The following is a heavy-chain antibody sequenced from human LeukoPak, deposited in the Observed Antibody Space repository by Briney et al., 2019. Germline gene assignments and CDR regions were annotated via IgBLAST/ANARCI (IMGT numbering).Heavy chain of an antibody. CDR1: GVTFSSYA. CDR2: VTVSGGGT. D-gene: IGHD6-6*01. V-gene: IGHV3-23*01. J-gene: IGHJ4*02. Sequence: GGSLRLSCAASGVTFSSYAMSWVRQAPGKGLEWVSTVTVSGGGTYYGDSVKGRFTISRDNSKNTLYLQMNSLRAEDTAVYYCAKRAARPAYYFDFWGQGTLVTISS. CDR3: AKRAARPAYYFDF.